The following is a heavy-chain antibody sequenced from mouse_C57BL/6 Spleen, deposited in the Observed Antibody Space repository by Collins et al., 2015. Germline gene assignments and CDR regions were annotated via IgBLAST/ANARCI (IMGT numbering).Heavy chain of an antibody. J-gene: IGHJ2*01. V-gene: IGHV1S127*01. CDR3: TRKITTVVSTPYYFDY. CDR2: INPSDSYT. D-gene: IGHD1-1*01. Sequence: QVQLQQPGAELVKPGASVMMSCKASGYTFTNYWMHWVKQRPGQGLEWIGVINPSDSYTSYNQKFKGKATSTVDTSSSTAYMQLSSLTSEDSAVYYCTRKITTVVSTPYYFDYWGQGTTLTVSS. CDR1: GYTFTNYW.